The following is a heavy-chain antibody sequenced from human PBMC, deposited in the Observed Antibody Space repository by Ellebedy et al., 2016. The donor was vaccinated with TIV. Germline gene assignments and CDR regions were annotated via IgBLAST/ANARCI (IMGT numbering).Heavy chain of an antibody. CDR1: GFTFSSYA. CDR2: ISGSGGSK. V-gene: IGHV3-23*01. CDR3: AKGVLGWFGEEARYYYYGMDV. J-gene: IGHJ6*02. Sequence: PGGSLRLSCAASGFTFSSYAMSWVRQAPGKGLEWVSTISGSGGSKYYADSVKGRFTISRDNSKNRLYLQMNSLRAEDTAVYYCAKGVLGWFGEEARYYYYGMDVWGQGTTVTVSS. D-gene: IGHD3-10*01.